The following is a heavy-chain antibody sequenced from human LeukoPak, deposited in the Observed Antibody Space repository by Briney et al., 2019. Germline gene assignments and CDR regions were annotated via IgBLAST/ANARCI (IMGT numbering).Heavy chain of an antibody. CDR3: ARVPSGVITTWDAFDI. J-gene: IGHJ3*02. CDR1: GGSISSYY. V-gene: IGHV4-4*07. CDR2: IYTSGST. D-gene: IGHD3-22*01. Sequence: SETLSLTCTVSGGSISSYYWSWIRQPAGKGLEWIGRIYTSGSTNYNPSLKSPVTMSIDTSKNQFSLKLSSVTAADTAVYYCARVPSGVITTWDAFDIWGQGTMVTVSS.